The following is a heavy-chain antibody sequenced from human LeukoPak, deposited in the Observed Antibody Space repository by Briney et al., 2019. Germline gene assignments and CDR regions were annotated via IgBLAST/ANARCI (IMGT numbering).Heavy chain of an antibody. D-gene: IGHD2-2*01. J-gene: IGHJ5*02. Sequence: SETLSLTCAVYGGSLSGYYWSWIRQPPGKGLEWIGEINHSGSTNYNPSLKSRVTISVATSKNQFSLKLSSVTAADTAVYYCARGISSTTVFDPWGQGTLVTVSS. CDR3: ARGISSTTVFDP. V-gene: IGHV4-34*01. CDR1: GGSLSGYY. CDR2: INHSGST.